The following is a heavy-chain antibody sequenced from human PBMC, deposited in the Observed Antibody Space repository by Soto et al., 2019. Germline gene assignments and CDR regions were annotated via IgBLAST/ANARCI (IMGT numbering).Heavy chain of an antibody. V-gene: IGHV4-4*02. J-gene: IGHJ4*02. CDR2: IYHSGST. CDR1: GGSISSSNW. Sequence: PSETLSLTCAVSGGSISSSNWWSWVRQPPGKGLEWIGEIYHSGSTNYNPSLKSRVTISVDKSKNQFSLKLSSVTAADTAVYYCARAARPYYDSSGYVSPGLSYWGQGTLVTVSS. CDR3: ARAARPYYDSSGYVSPGLSY. D-gene: IGHD3-22*01.